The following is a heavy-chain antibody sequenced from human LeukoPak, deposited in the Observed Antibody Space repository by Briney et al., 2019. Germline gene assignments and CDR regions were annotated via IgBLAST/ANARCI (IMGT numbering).Heavy chain of an antibody. V-gene: IGHV1-69*01. CDR2: IIPIFGTA. D-gene: IGHD2-2*01. CDR3: GVPAAMPGYYGMDV. Sequence: SVTVSCTASGGTFGSYAISWVRQAPGQGLEWMGGIIPIFGTANYAQKFQGRVTITADESTSTAYMELSSLRSEDTAVYYCGVPAAMPGYYGMDVWGQGTTVTVSS. CDR1: GGTFGSYA. J-gene: IGHJ6*02.